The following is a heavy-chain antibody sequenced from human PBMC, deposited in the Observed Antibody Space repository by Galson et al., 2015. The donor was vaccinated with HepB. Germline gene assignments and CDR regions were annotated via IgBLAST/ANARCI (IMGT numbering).Heavy chain of an antibody. J-gene: IGHJ2*01. CDR2: ISYDGNNK. Sequence: SLRLSCAASGFTFSTYGMHWVRQAPGKGLEWVAVISYDGNNKYYADSVKGRFTISRDNSKSTLYLQMNSLRAEDTTVYYCARGGGCTNGVCYGGAKGFFDLWGRGTLVTVSS. V-gene: IGHV3-30*03. CDR1: GFTFSTYG. D-gene: IGHD2-8*01. CDR3: ARGGGCTNGVCYGGAKGFFDL.